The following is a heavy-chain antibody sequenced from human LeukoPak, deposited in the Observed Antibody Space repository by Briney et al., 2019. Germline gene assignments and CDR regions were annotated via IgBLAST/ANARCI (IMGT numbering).Heavy chain of an antibody. CDR3: ARCGSNNRGYHYMDD. CDR2: IYTRGST. Sequence: ASETLSLTCTVSGGSINNYYWSWIRQPAGKGLEWIGRIYTRGSTNYNPSLKSRVTMSVDTSKNQFSLTVNSVTAADTAVYYCARCGSNNRGYHYMDDWGKGTTVTVSS. D-gene: IGHD2/OR15-2a*01. CDR1: GGSINNYY. J-gene: IGHJ6*03. V-gene: IGHV4-4*07.